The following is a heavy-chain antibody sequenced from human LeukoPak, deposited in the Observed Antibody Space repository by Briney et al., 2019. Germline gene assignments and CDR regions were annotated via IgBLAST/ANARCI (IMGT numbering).Heavy chain of an antibody. CDR3: AWYSRSSEAH. D-gene: IGHD6-6*01. Sequence: GGSLRLSCAASGFTFSTSWMSWVRLAPGRGLEWVANIKQDGSEKNYVDSVKGRFTISRDNAKDLLYLQMNSLRVEDTAMYYCAWYSRSSEAHWGQGTLVTVSS. V-gene: IGHV3-7*01. CDR2: IKQDGSEK. J-gene: IGHJ4*02. CDR1: GFTFSTSW.